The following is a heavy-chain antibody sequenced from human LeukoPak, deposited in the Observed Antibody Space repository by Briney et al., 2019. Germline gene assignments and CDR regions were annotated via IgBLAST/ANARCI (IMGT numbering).Heavy chain of an antibody. CDR3: AELGITMIGGV. J-gene: IGHJ6*04. CDR2: ISSSGGAI. V-gene: IGHV3-48*03. Sequence: TGGSLRLSCAASGFTFSSYAMSWVRQAPGKGLEWVSYISSSGGAIYYADSVKGRFTISRDNAKNSLYLQMNSLRAEDTAVYYCAELGITMIGGVWGKGTTVTISS. D-gene: IGHD3-10*02. CDR1: GFTFSSYA.